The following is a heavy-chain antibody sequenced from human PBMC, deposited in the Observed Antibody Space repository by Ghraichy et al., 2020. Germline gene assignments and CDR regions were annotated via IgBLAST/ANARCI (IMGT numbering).Heavy chain of an antibody. Sequence: GGSLRLSCTASGFPLSNYAMSWVRQTPGKGLEWVSSIEGGSVDSYYTDSAKGRFIISSADPRNTLYLQMNSLSDEDTAVYYCAPDGVSADGLWNYTDPWGQGTLVTVSS. CDR2: IEGGSVDS. D-gene: IGHD1-7*01. J-gene: IGHJ5*02. CDR3: APDGVSADGLWNYTDP. CDR1: GFPLSNYA. V-gene: IGHV3-23*01.